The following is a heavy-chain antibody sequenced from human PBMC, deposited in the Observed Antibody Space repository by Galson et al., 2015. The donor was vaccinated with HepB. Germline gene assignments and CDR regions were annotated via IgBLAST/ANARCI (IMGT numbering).Heavy chain of an antibody. CDR1: GFTFDDYG. V-gene: IGHV3-20*04. CDR2: INWNGGST. D-gene: IGHD6-13*01. Sequence: SLRLSCAASGFTFDDYGMSWVRQAPGKGLEWVSGINWNGGSTGYADSVKGRFTISRDNAKNSLYLQMNSLRAEDTALYYCARAGERYSSSWGWYFDLWGRGTLVTVSS. CDR3: ARAGERYSSSWGWYFDL. J-gene: IGHJ2*01.